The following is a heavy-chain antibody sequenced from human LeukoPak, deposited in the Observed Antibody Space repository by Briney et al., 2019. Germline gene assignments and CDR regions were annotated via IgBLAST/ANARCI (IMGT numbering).Heavy chain of an antibody. CDR3: ARDQEGFDY. CDR1: GYTFTINY. V-gene: IGHV1-46*01. J-gene: IGHJ4*02. Sequence: ASVTVSCTASGYTFTINYIHWVRQAPGQGLEWMGMIYPRDGSTSYAQKFQGRVTVTRDTSTSTVHMKLSGLRSEDTAVYYCARDQEGFDYWGQGTLVTVSS. CDR2: IYPRDGST.